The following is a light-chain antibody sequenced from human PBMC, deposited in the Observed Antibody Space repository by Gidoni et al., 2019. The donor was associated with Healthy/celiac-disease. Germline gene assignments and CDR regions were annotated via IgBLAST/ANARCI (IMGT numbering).Light chain of an antibody. V-gene: IGKV1-39*01. CDR1: QSISSY. J-gene: IGKJ2*03. Sequence: DIQMTQSPSSLSASIGDRVTITCRASQSISSYVSWYQQKPGKAPNLLIYAASNLQSGVPSRFSGSGSGTDFTLTISSLQPEDFATYYCQQSYSPLSSFGQGTKLEIK. CDR2: AAS. CDR3: QQSYSPLSS.